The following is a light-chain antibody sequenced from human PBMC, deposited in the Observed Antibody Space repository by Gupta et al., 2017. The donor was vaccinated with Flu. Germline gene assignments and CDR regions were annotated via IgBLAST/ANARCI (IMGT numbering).Light chain of an antibody. CDR2: KAS. J-gene: IGKJ2*01. V-gene: IGKV1-5*03. CDR3: QQYNSSSV. Sequence: DIQMTQSPSTLSASVGDRVTITCRASQSISSWLAWYQQKPGKAPKLLIYKASSLESGVPSRFSGSGSGTEFTLTISSLQPDDFATYYCQQYNSSSVFGQGTKLEIK. CDR1: QSISSW.